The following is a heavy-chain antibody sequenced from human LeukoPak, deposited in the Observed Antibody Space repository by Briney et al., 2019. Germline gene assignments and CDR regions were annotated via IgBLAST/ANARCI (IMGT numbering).Heavy chain of an antibody. V-gene: IGHV4-34*01. CDR2: IIHSGST. D-gene: IGHD3-10*01. CDR1: GGSFSGYY. Sequence: SETLSLTCAVYGGSFSGYYWSWIRQPPGKGLEWIGEIIHSGSTNYNPSLKSRVTISVDTSKNQFSLKLSSVTAADTAVYYCARGRRLLWFGELFKGYYFDYWGQGTLVTVSS. J-gene: IGHJ4*02. CDR3: ARGRRLLWFGELFKGYYFDY.